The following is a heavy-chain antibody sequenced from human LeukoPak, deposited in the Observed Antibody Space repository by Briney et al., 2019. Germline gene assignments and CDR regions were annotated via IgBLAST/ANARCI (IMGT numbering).Heavy chain of an antibody. CDR3: ARDRAYDSSGFPYYFDY. D-gene: IGHD3-22*01. CDR2: IYYSGST. Sequence: SETLSLTCTVSGGSISSYYWSWIRQPPGKGLEWIGYIYYSGSTNYNPSLKSRVTISVDTSKNQFSLKLSSVTAADTAVYYCARDRAYDSSGFPYYFDYWGQGTLVTVSS. V-gene: IGHV4-59*12. J-gene: IGHJ4*02. CDR1: GGSISSYY.